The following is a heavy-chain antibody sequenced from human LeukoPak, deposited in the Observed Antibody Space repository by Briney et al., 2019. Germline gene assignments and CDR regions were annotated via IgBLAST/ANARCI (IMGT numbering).Heavy chain of an antibody. V-gene: IGHV4-39*07. CDR2: IYYSGST. CDR1: GGSISSSSYY. J-gene: IGHJ6*02. D-gene: IGHD2-15*01. CDR3: ARQIVVVVAASVLGYYGMDV. Sequence: PSETLSLTCTVSGGSISSSSYYWGWIRQPPGKGLEWIGSIYYSGSTYYNPSLKSRVTISVDTSKNQFSLKLSSVTAADTAVYYCARQIVVVVAASVLGYYGMDVWGQGTTVTVSS.